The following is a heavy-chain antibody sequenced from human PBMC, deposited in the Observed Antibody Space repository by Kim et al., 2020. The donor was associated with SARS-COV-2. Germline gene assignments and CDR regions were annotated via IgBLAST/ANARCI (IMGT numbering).Heavy chain of an antibody. CDR2: INPDSGVT. J-gene: IGHJ4*02. Sequence: ASVKVSCKTSGYTFTTRYLHWVRQAPGHGLEWMGRINPDSGVTDYAQRFQGRVTLTRDKSISTVYMELSSLRSDDTVVYYCARGNTETIDYWGQGTLLTVSS. CDR1: GYTFTTRY. CDR3: ARGNTETIDY. V-gene: IGHV1-2*05.